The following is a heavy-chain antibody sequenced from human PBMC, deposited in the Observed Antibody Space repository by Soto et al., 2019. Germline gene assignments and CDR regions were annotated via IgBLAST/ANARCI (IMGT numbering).Heavy chain of an antibody. D-gene: IGHD5-12*01. V-gene: IGHV1-69*13. CDR3: GRRIGSNQKYSGYDYYYYYGMDV. J-gene: IGHJ6*02. Sequence: SVKVSCKASGGTFTSYAISWVRQAPGQGLEWMGGIIPIFGTANYAQKVQGRVTITADESTRTALMKLSSLRSQDTTVYYGGRRIGSNQKYSGYDYYYYYGMDVWGQGTTVTVSS. CDR2: IIPIFGTA. CDR1: GGTFTSYA.